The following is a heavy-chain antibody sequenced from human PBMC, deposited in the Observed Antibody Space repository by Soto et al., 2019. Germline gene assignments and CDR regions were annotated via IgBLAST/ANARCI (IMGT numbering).Heavy chain of an antibody. Sequence: ASVKVSCKASGYTFTGYYMHWVRQAPGQGLEWIGWINPNSGGTNYAQKFQGWVTMTRDTSISTAYMELSRLRSDDTAVYYCAREVVNCSSTSCYALDYWGQGTLVTVSS. CDR1: GYTFTGYY. V-gene: IGHV1-2*04. J-gene: IGHJ4*02. D-gene: IGHD2-2*01. CDR2: INPNSGGT. CDR3: AREVVNCSSTSCYALDY.